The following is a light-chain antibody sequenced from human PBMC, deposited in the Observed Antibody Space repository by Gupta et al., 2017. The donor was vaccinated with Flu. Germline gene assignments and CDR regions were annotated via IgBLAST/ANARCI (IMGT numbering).Light chain of an antibody. Sequence: QFVLTQSPSASASLGASVKLTCTLSSGHSSYAIAWHQHQPEKGPRYLMNRNREGSHSKGDGIPDRGSGSSSGAERYLIISSLQSDDEADYYCQNWGPGMHLMVGGGTKLTVL. CDR2: RNREGSH. CDR1: SGHSSYA. V-gene: IGLV4-69*02. J-gene: IGLJ2*01. CDR3: QNWGPGMHLM.